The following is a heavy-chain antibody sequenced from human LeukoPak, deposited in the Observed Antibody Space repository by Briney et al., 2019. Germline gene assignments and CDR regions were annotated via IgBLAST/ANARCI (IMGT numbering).Heavy chain of an antibody. CDR2: MYDSGST. V-gene: IGHV4-4*07. J-gene: IGHJ5*02. Sequence: PSETLSLTCTVSGGSISSNYWSWIRQPAGKGLEWLGRMYDSGSTNYNPSLKSRISMSVDTSKNQFSLKLSSVTAADTAVYYCARPDCSGGSCLFDPWGQGTLVTVSS. CDR1: GGSISSNY. D-gene: IGHD2-15*01. CDR3: ARPDCSGGSCLFDP.